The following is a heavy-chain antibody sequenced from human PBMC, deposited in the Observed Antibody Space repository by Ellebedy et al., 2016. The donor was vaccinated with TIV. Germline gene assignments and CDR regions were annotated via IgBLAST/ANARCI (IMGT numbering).Heavy chain of an antibody. D-gene: IGHD5-18*01. CDR3: AKGARYSYGSDY. CDR1: GFSLSDYW. CDR2: IKQDGSET. V-gene: IGHV3-7*03. J-gene: IGHJ4*02. Sequence: GGSLRLXXAASGFSLSDYWMNWVRQAPGQGLEWVANIKQDGSETYYADSVKGRFTISRDNSKNTLYLQMNSLRAEDTAVYYCAKGARYSYGSDYWGQGTLVTVSS.